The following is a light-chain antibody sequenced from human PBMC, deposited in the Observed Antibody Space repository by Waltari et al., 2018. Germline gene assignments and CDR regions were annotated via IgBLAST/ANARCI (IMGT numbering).Light chain of an antibody. CDR1: NIGSKN. J-gene: IGLJ2*01. CDR2: DDS. V-gene: IGLV3-21*04. Sequence: SYVLTQPPSVSVAPEKTATITCGGNNIGSKNVHWYQQKPGQAPVMVIYDDSHRPSGIPERFSGSNSGNTATLTISRVEAGDEADYYCQVWDSGSDPHVVFGGGTKLTVL. CDR3: QVWDSGSDPHVV.